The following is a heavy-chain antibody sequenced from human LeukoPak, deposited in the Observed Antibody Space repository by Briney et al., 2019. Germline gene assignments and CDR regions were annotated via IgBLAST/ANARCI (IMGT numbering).Heavy chain of an antibody. CDR1: GFTFSDHY. J-gene: IGHJ6*02. CDR3: ATHIVVVPAAILPEYYYYGMDV. D-gene: IGHD2-2*01. V-gene: IGHV3-72*01. Sequence: GGSLRLSCAASGFTFSDHYMDWVRQAPGKGLEWVGRTRNKANSYTTEYAASVKGRFTISRDDSRNSLYLQMNSLKTEDTAVYYCATHIVVVPAAILPEYYYYGMDVWGQGTTVTVSS. CDR2: TRNKANSYTT.